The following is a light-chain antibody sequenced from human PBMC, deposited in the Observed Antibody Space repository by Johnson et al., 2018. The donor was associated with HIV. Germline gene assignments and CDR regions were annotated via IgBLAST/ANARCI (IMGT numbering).Light chain of an antibody. CDR2: DNN. Sequence: QPVLTQPPSVSAAPGQKVTISCSGSSSNVGSSFVSWYRQVPGTAPKLLIYDNNKRPSGIPGRFSGSKSGPSATLGITGLQTGDEADYYCGTWDSSLSASYVFGTGTKVTVL. CDR3: GTWDSSLSASYV. CDR1: SSNVGSSF. V-gene: IGLV1-51*01. J-gene: IGLJ1*01.